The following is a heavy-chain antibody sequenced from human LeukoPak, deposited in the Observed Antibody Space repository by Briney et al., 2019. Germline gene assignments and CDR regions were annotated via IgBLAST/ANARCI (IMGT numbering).Heavy chain of an antibody. V-gene: IGHV3-9*01. CDR2: ISWNSGSI. D-gene: IGHD2-15*01. CDR1: GFTFDNYA. CDR3: AKDSLRGGCCYSGDCYSFDY. Sequence: GGSLRLSCAASGFTFDNYAMHWVRQAPGKGLEWVSGISWNSGSIGYADSVKGRFTISRDNAKNSLYLQMNSLRAEDTALYYCAKDSLRGGCCYSGDCYSFDYWGQRTLVTVSS. J-gene: IGHJ4*02.